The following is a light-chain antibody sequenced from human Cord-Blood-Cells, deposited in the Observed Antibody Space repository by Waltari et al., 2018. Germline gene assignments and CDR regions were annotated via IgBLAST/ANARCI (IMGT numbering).Light chain of an antibody. CDR2: EGS. CDR3: CSYAGSSTLV. V-gene: IGLV2-23*01. Sequence: QSALTQPASVSGSPGQSITISCTGTSSDVGSYNLFPWYQQHPAKAPNLMIYEGSKRPSGVSNRFSGSKSGNTASLTISGLQAEDEADYYCCSYAGSSTLVFGGGTKLTVL. CDR1: SSDVGSYNL. J-gene: IGLJ3*02.